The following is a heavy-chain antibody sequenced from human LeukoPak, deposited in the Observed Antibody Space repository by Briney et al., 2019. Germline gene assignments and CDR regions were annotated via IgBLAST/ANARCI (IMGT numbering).Heavy chain of an antibody. CDR1: GGSISSYY. J-gene: IGHJ3*02. CDR2: IYTSGST. CDR3: AREDRSGYSRIINLYAFDI. V-gene: IGHV4-4*07. Sequence: SETLSLTCTVSGGSISSYYWSWIRQPAGKGLEWIGRIYTSGSTNYNPSLKSRVTMSVDTSKNQFSLKLSSVTAADTAVYYCAREDRSGYSRIINLYAFDIWGQGTMVTVSS. D-gene: IGHD5-18*01.